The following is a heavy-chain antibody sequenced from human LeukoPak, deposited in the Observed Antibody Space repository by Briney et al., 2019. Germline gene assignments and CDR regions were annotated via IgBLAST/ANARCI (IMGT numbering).Heavy chain of an antibody. Sequence: GGSLRLSCAPSGFTFSSYAMSWVRQAPGKGREWVSAISGSGGSTYYADSVKGRFTISRDNSKNTLYLQMNSLRAEDTAVYYCAKDRRDVLRYFDWYPPIDYWGQGTLVTVSS. CDR1: GFTFSSYA. CDR3: AKDRRDVLRYFDWYPPIDY. D-gene: IGHD3-9*01. V-gene: IGHV3-23*01. J-gene: IGHJ4*02. CDR2: ISGSGGST.